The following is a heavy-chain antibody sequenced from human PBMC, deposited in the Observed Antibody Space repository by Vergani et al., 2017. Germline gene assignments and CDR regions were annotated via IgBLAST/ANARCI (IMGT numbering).Heavy chain of an antibody. Sequence: QVQLVESGGGVVQTGRSLRLSCAASGFTFNQYGMHWVRQAPGKGLEWVAVTWYDGNNKQYADSVKGRFNISRDNSKSTMYLQMNSLRDEDTGVYYCARDLRLLYNRFDPWGQGTLVTVSS. CDR3: ARDLRLLYNRFDP. V-gene: IGHV3-33*01. D-gene: IGHD1-14*01. CDR1: GFTFNQYG. J-gene: IGHJ5*02. CDR2: TWYDGNNK.